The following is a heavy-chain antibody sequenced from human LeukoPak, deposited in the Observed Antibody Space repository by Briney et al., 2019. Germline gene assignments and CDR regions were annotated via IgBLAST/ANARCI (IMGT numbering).Heavy chain of an antibody. CDR3: TTDGVGVEGATYDN. CDR2: IKAKAHGGTI. D-gene: IGHD1-26*01. J-gene: IGHJ4*02. Sequence: PGGSLRLSCAASGFTFINAWMAWVRQAPGKGLVWVGRIKAKAHGGTIEYAAPVKGRFTISRDDSKNTLYLQMNSLKTEDTAVYYCTTDGVGVEGATYDNWGQGTLVSVSS. CDR1: GFTFINAW. V-gene: IGHV3-15*01.